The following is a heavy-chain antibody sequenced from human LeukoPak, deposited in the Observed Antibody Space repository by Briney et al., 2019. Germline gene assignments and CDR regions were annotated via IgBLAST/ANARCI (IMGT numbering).Heavy chain of an antibody. CDR1: GFTFSSYS. V-gene: IGHV3-21*01. J-gene: IGHJ4*02. D-gene: IGHD2-15*01. CDR3: AREIGDIVVVGPRRASSPAGADY. CDR2: ISSSSSYI. Sequence: PGGSLRLSCAASGFTFSSYSMNWVRQAPGKGLEWVSSISSSSSYIYYADLVKGRFTISRDNAKNSLYLQMNSLRAEDTAVYYCAREIGDIVVVGPRRASSPAGADYWGQGTLVTVSS.